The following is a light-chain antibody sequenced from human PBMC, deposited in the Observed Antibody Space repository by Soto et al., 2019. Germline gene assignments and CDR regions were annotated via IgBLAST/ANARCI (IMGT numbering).Light chain of an antibody. CDR3: QQRSNWPPVIT. CDR2: DTS. Sequence: EIVLTQSPGTLSLSPGERATLSCRASQGIGDTLAWYQQKPGQTPRLLIYDTSIRATGVPARFSGSGSGTDFTLTISSLEPEDFAVYYCQQRSNWPPVITFGQGTRLEIK. V-gene: IGKV3-11*01. J-gene: IGKJ5*01. CDR1: QGIGDT.